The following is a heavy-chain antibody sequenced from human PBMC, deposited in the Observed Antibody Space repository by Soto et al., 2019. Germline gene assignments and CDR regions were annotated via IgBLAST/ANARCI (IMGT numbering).Heavy chain of an antibody. Sequence: PSETLSLTCTVSGGSISSGGYYWSWIRQHPGKGLEWIGYIYYSGSTYYNPSLKSRVTISVDTSKNQFSLKLSSVTAADTAVYYCARLAVSVVAATDNAEYFQHWGQGTLVTVSS. D-gene: IGHD2-15*01. CDR3: ARLAVSVVAATDNAEYFQH. V-gene: IGHV4-31*03. CDR1: GGSISSGGYY. CDR2: IYYSGST. J-gene: IGHJ1*01.